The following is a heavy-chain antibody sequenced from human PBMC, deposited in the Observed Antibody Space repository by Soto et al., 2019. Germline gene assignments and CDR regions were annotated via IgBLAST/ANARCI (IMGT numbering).Heavy chain of an antibody. Sequence: GGSPEISCRGSGYSFSSYWIGWVRQMPGKGLEWSGSIYPEYSDTKYRPPFHGQVTISADKSISTDYLQWRSLKASDSAMYYCARHQTGGYYGSGRHLVRYYYGLDVRGEGTPLTVAA. CDR2: IYPEYSDT. V-gene: IGHV5-51*01. CDR3: ARHQTGGYYGSGRHLVRYYYGLDV. D-gene: IGHD3-10*01. CDR1: GYSFSSYW. J-gene: IGHJ6*01.